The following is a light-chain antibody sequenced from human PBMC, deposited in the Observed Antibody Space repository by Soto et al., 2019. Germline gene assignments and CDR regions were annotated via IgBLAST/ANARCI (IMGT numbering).Light chain of an antibody. CDR1: QSLLHSNGYNY. V-gene: IGKV2-28*01. CDR2: LGS. J-gene: IGKJ4*01. CDR3: MQALQTPPT. Sequence: DIVMTQSPLSLPVTPGDPASISCRSSQSLLHSNGYNYLDWYLQKPGQSPQLLIYLGSNRASGVPDRFSGSGSGTDLTLKISRVEAEDVGVYYCMQALQTPPTFGGGTKVDI.